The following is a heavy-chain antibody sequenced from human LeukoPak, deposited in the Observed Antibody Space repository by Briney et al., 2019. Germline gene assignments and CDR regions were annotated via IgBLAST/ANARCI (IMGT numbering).Heavy chain of an antibody. Sequence: SETLSLTCSVSGSSISTYYWTWIRQPPGKGLEWIGYIYYTGSTIYHPSLKSRATISVDMSKNQFSLKLSSVTAADTAVYYCARVGLAAGPNYYGMDVWGKGTTVTVSS. D-gene: IGHD6-13*01. CDR1: GSSISTYY. CDR2: IYYTGST. CDR3: ARVGLAAGPNYYGMDV. V-gene: IGHV4-59*01. J-gene: IGHJ6*04.